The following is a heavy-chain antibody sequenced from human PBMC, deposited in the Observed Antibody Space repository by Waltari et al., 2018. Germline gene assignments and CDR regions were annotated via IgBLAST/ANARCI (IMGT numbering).Heavy chain of an antibody. V-gene: IGHV3-23*04. J-gene: IGHJ4*02. CDR1: GFTFSSYA. Sequence: EVQLVESGGGLVQPGGSLRLSCAASGFTFSSYAMSWVRQAPGKGLEWVSAISGSGGSTYYADSVKGRFTISRDNSKNTLYLQMNSLRAEDTAVYYCAKGPIQLWLLESDGDYCFDYWGQGTLVTVSS. CDR3: AKGPIQLWLLESDGDYCFDY. CDR2: ISGSGGST. D-gene: IGHD5-18*01.